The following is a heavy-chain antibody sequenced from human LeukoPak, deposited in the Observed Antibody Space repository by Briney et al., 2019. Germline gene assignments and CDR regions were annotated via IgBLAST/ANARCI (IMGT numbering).Heavy chain of an antibody. Sequence: SETLSLTRAVSGYSISSGYYWGWIRQPPGKGLEWIGSIYHSGSTYYNPSLKSRVTISVDTSKNQFSLKLSSVTAADTAVYYCARLKFGYFDYWGQGTLVTVSS. CDR3: ARLKFGYFDY. V-gene: IGHV4-38-2*01. CDR1: GYSISSGYY. D-gene: IGHD3-10*01. CDR2: IYHSGST. J-gene: IGHJ4*02.